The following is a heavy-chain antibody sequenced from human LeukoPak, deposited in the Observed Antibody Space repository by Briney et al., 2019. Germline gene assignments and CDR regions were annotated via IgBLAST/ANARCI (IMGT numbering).Heavy chain of an antibody. CDR3: AKDIGYTSGQGMDY. CDR1: GSTFDDYA. CDR2: ISWNSGRS. V-gene: IGHV3-9*03. J-gene: IGHJ4*02. D-gene: IGHD6-19*01. Sequence: GRSLRLSCAASGSTFDDYAMHWVRQAPGKGLEWVSGISWNSGRSDYADSVKGRFTISRDNAKNSLFLQMNSLRSEDMALYYCAKDIGYTSGQGMDYWGQGTLVTVSS.